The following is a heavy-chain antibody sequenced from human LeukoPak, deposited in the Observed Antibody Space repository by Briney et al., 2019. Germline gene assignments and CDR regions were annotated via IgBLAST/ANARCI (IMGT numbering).Heavy chain of an antibody. CDR3: AREVGATGLDY. CDR2: IYASGST. V-gene: IGHV4-4*07. D-gene: IGHD1-26*01. CDR1: GGSLSSYY. Sequence: PSETLSLTCIVSGGSLSSYYWCWIRQPAGKGREWIGRIYASGSTNYNPAVKGRVTMSVDTTKNQFSLKVSSVTAADTAVYYCAREVGATGLDYWGQGTLVTVSS. J-gene: IGHJ4*02.